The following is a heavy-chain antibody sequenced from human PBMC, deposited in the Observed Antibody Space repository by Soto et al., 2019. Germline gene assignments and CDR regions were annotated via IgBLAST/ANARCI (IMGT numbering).Heavy chain of an antibody. D-gene: IGHD4-17*01. CDR3: AREDYGDYGGYFDY. V-gene: IGHV4-30-2*01. Sequence: QLQLQESGSGLVKPSQTLSLTCTVSGGSIRTGGYSWSWIRQPPGKGLEWIGNTYHSGNPYYNLSLTSRVTISVDASKNQFSLKVSSVTAADTAVYYCAREDYGDYGGYFDYWGQGSLVTVSS. CDR2: TYHSGNP. CDR1: GGSIRTGGYS. J-gene: IGHJ4*02.